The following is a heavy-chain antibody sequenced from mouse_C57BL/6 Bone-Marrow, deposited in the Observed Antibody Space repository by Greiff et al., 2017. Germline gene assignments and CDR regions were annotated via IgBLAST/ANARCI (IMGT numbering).Heavy chain of an antibody. V-gene: IGHV14-4*01. CDR1: GFNIKDDY. Sequence: VQLQQSGAELVRPGASVKLSCTASGFNIKDDYMHWVKQRPEQGLEWIGWIDPENGDTGYAPKFQGKAPIPADTSSNTAYLQLSSLTSEDTAGYYCTMVTTSYYYAMDDWGKGTSVTVSS. CDR2: IDPENGDT. CDR3: TMVTTSYYYAMDD. D-gene: IGHD2-2*01. J-gene: IGHJ4*01.